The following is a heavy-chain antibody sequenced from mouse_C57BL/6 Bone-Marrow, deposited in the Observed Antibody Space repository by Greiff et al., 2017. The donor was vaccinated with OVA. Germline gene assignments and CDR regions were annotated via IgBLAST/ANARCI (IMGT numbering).Heavy chain of an antibody. CDR1: GFTFSSYA. Sequence: EVKLMESGGGLVKPGGSLKLSCAASGFTFSSYAMSWVRQTPEKRLEWVATISDGGSYTYYPDNVKGRFTISRDNAKNNLYLQMSHLKSEDTAMYYCAREGYGYVLFAYWGQGTLVTVSA. V-gene: IGHV5-4*01. CDR3: AREGYGYVLFAY. J-gene: IGHJ3*01. D-gene: IGHD2-2*01. CDR2: ISDGGSYT.